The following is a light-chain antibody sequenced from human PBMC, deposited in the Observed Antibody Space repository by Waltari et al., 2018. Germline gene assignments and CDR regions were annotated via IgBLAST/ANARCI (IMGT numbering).Light chain of an antibody. CDR2: AAS. Sequence: INMTQFPSSVSASVGDRVTITCRASQDIWRCVAWFQQKPGKAPEPLIYAASSLHSGVPSRFSGSGSGKDFSLTISSLQPEDFATYYCQQYNSYPRTFGQGTKVEIK. CDR3: QQYNSYPRT. J-gene: IGKJ1*01. CDR1: QDIWRC. V-gene: IGKV1-12*01.